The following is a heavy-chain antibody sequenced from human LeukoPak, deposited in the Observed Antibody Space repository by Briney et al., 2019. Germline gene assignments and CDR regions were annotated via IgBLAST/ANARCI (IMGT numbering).Heavy chain of an antibody. D-gene: IGHD2-8*01. J-gene: IGHJ2*01. CDR1: GFSFNRYA. CDR3: AQSTSMRYFFDL. Sequence: PGGSLRLSCAASGFSFNRYAVAWVRQAPGKGLEWVSTISSSGGRTFFADSVKGRFTVSRDNSVFLQMNSLRAEDTALYYCAQSTSMRYFFDLWGRGTLVTVSS. CDR2: ISSSGGRT. V-gene: IGHV3-23*01.